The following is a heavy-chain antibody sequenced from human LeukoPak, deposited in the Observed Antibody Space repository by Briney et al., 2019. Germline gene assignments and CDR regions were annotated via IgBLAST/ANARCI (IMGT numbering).Heavy chain of an antibody. D-gene: IGHD5-18*01. CDR1: GGSLSGGGYY. V-gene: IGHV4-31*03. CDR3: ARDRGYSYGRPLDY. CDR2: IYSSGST. J-gene: IGHJ4*02. Sequence: SQTLSLTCTVSGGSLSGGGYYWTWVRQHPGKGLEWIGFIYSSGSTSYNPSLKSRVTMSVDKSKNQFSLNMTSVTAADTAIHHCARDRGYSYGRPLDYWGQGTLVTVSS.